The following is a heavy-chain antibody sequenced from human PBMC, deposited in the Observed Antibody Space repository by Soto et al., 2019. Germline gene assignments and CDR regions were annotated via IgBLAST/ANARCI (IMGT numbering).Heavy chain of an antibody. CDR2: IHPGGDT. Sequence: EVQLVQTGGDLIQPGGSLRLSCAASGFTVSDNYMSWVRQAPGKGLEWVSSIHPGGDTFYADSVKGRFIFSRDISKNTVYLQMNRLRLEDTAVYYCTRGLDQFKIRFDPWGQGTLVTVSS. J-gene: IGHJ5*02. CDR3: TRGLDQFKIRFDP. V-gene: IGHV3-53*02. CDR1: GFTVSDNY.